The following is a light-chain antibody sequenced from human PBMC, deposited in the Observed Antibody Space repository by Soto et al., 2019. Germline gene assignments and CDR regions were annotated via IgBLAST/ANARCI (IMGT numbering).Light chain of an antibody. CDR3: ATWDASLSAWV. CDR2: WSS. V-gene: IGLV1-47*01. CDR1: SSNIGSNS. Sequence: QSVLAQPPSASGTPGQRVIISCSGGSSNIGSNSVYWFQHFPGTAPKLLIYWSSQRPSGVPDRFSGSKSGTSASLAISGLRSEDEDDYYCATWDASLSAWVFGGGTKLTVL. J-gene: IGLJ3*02.